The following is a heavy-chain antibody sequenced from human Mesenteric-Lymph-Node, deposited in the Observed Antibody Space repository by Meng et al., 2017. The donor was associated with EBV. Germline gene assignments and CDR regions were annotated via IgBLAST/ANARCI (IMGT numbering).Heavy chain of an antibody. J-gene: IGHJ5*02. V-gene: IGHV4-4*02. CDR1: GVSIRSNNW. D-gene: IGHD3-22*01. CDR2: IYHSGST. CDR3: ATLHYDGSGYYFGSWFDP. Sequence: QVQVKGSGPGLVKPSGSLSTHCAVSGVSIRSNNWGSWVRQPPGKGLEWIGEIYHSGSTNSNPSLKGRVTISVDKSKNQFSLKMSSVTAADTAVYYCATLHYDGSGYYFGSWFDPWGQGTLVTVSS.